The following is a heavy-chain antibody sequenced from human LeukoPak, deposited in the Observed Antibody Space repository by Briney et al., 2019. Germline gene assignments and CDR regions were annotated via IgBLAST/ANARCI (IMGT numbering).Heavy chain of an antibody. D-gene: IGHD3-16*01. J-gene: IGHJ4*02. CDR1: DGSVSFGSYF. V-gene: IGHV4-39*01. CDR2: IDYSGIT. CDR3: ARQDDEFAYFDY. Sequence: SETLSLTCTVSDGSVSFGSYFWGWIRQPPGKGLEWLGTIDYSGITYYNVSLKSRVTISVDRPKSQISLQLTSVTATDTAVYYCARQDDEFAYFDYWGQGTQVTVSS.